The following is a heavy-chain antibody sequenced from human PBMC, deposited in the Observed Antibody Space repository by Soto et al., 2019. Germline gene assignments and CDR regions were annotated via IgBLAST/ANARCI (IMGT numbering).Heavy chain of an antibody. CDR2: ISSSSSYI. D-gene: IGHD6-13*01. V-gene: IGHV3-21*01. CDR1: GFTFSSYS. Sequence: EVQLVESGGGLVKPGGSLRLSCAASGFTFSSYSMNWVRQAPGKGLEWVSSISSSSSYIYYADSVKGRLTISRENANNSLYKQMNSLRAEDKDVYYCARVTRVLAAAGPLDYWGQGTLVTVSS. CDR3: ARVTRVLAAAGPLDY. J-gene: IGHJ4*02.